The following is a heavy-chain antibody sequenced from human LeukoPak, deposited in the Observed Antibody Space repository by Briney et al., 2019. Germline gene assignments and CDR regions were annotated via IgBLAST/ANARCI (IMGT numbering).Heavy chain of an antibody. J-gene: IGHJ6*03. V-gene: IGHV3-30*02. D-gene: IGHD3-9*01. Sequence: GGSLKLSCAASGFTFSSYGMHWVRQAPGKGLEWVAFIRYDGTNKYYADSVKGRFTISRDNSKNTLYLQMNSLRAEDTAVYYCAKDRALPVLTGYIYYMDVWGKGTTVTVSS. CDR1: GFTFSSYG. CDR3: AKDRALPVLTGYIYYMDV. CDR2: IRYDGTNK.